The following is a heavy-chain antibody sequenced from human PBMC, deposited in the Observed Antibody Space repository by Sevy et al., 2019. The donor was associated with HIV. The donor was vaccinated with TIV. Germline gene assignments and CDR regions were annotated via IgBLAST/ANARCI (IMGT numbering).Heavy chain of an antibody. J-gene: IGHJ4*02. CDR2: ISSDGNSQ. CDR3: ARDLPPSATTVAHFDY. V-gene: IGHV3-30*04. Sequence: GGSLRLSCAASGFNFGSHAMHWVRQAPGKGLDWVAVISSDGNSQYSADSVKGRFTISRDNAKNSVFLQMNSLRAEDTAFYYCARDLPPSATTVAHFDYWGQGSLVTVSS. D-gene: IGHD4-17*01. CDR1: GFNFGSHA.